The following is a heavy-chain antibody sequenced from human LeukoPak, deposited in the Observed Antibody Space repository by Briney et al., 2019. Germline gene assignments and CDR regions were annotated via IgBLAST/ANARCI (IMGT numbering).Heavy chain of an antibody. CDR1: GFTFSTYS. Sequence: PGGSLRLSCAASGFTFSTYSMNWDRQAPGKGLEWVSYISGTSSLIYYADSVKGRLTISRDNANNSLYLQMNSLRDEDTAVYYCVRDQFFSFDYWGQGTLVTVSS. V-gene: IGHV3-48*02. J-gene: IGHJ4*02. D-gene: IGHD3-3*01. CDR2: ISGTSSLI. CDR3: VRDQFFSFDY.